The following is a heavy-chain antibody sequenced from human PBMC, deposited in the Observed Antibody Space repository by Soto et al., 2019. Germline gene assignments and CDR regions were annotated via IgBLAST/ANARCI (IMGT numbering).Heavy chain of an antibody. CDR1: GFTFSSYG. D-gene: IGHD3-3*01. J-gene: IGHJ6*02. CDR2: VWYDGSNQ. Sequence: QVQLVESGGGVVQPGGSQRLSCAASGFTFSSYGMHWVRQAPGKGLQWVALVWYDGSNQYYADSVKGRFTISRDNSKNTLHLQLNSLGAEDTAVYFCARDRQFWGGSYVVFAYKYGMDVWGQGTTVTVSS. CDR3: ARDRQFWGGSYVVFAYKYGMDV. V-gene: IGHV3-33*01.